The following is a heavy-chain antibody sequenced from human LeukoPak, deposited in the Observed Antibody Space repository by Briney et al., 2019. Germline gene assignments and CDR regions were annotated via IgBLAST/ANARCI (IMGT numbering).Heavy chain of an antibody. Sequence: PGRSLRLSCLASGFTLSTYAMHWVRQAPGKGLEWVAVISQDGSIKHHADSVKGRFTISRDNSKNTLYLQMNSLSAEDTAVYYCASHSSPTYWGQGTLVPVS. V-gene: IGHV3-30*04. J-gene: IGHJ4*02. CDR3: ASHSSPTY. CDR1: GFTLSTYA. CDR2: ISQDGSIK. D-gene: IGHD6-13*01.